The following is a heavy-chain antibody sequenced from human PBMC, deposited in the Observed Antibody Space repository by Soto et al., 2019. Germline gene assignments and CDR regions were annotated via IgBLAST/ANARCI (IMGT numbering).Heavy chain of an antibody. D-gene: IGHD2-15*01. CDR1: GYTFTSYG. CDR2: ISAYNGNT. J-gene: IGHJ4*02. V-gene: IGHV1-18*04. Sequence: ASVKVSCKASGYTFTSYGISWVRQAPGQGLEWMGWISAYNGNTNYAQKLQGRVTMTTDTSTSTAYMELRSLRAEDTAVYYCAKALDIVVVVAATPFDYWGQGTLVIVSS. CDR3: AKALDIVVVVAATPFDY.